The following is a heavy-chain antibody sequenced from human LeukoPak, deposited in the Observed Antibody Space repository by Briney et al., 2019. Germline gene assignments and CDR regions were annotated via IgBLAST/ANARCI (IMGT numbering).Heavy chain of an antibody. CDR3: AKMSAFFQYFDY. Sequence: GGSLRLSCAASGFTFSSYAMSWVRQAPGKGLEWVSAINGSGGSTYYADSVKGRFTISRDNSKNALYLQMNSLRAEDTAVYYCAKMSAFFQYFDYWGQGTLVTVSS. J-gene: IGHJ4*02. V-gene: IGHV3-23*01. CDR2: INGSGGST. CDR1: GFTFSSYA.